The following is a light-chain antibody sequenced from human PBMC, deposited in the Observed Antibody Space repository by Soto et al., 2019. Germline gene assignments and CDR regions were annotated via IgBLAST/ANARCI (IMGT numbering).Light chain of an antibody. Sequence: QPVLTQSSSASASLGSSIKLTCTLTSGHTSYIIAWHRQQPGMAPRFLMNVERSGRYNKGSGLPDRFSGSSSGADRYLTISTLQSGDEANYYGELWDSRSRFFGGGPKVPVL. CDR1: SGHTSYI. CDR3: ELWDSRSRF. CDR2: VERSGRY. V-gene: IGLV4-60*03. J-gene: IGLJ2*01.